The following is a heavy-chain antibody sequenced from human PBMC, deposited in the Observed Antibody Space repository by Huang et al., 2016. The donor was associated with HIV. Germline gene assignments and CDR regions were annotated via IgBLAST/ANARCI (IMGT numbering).Heavy chain of an antibody. CDR2: DYYSGTT. CDR3: ARQANYGGNSGSFDI. D-gene: IGHD2-21*01. Sequence: QVQLQQSGPGLVKPSGTLSLTCTVSGGSITSTSYYWGWIRQPPGKGLEWIGSDYYSGTTYNNPSLRSRVTISMDTSKSQFSLKLSSVTAADTAVYYCARQANYGGNSGSFDIWGQGTLVTVSS. J-gene: IGHJ3*02. V-gene: IGHV4-39*01. CDR1: GGSITSTSYY.